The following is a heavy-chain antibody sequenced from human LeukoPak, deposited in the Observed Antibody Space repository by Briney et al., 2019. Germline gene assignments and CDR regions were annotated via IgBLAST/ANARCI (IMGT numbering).Heavy chain of an antibody. V-gene: IGHV3-30*18. J-gene: IGHJ4*02. CDR1: GFTFSSYG. CDR3: AKWGDYDVLTGYYVSDF. CDR2: ISYDGSNK. D-gene: IGHD3-9*01. Sequence: PGGSLRLSCAASGFTFSSYGMHWVRQAPGKGLEWVAVISYDGSNKYYADSVKGRFTLSRDSSKNTLYLQMNSLRADDTAVYYCAKWGDYDVLTGYYVSDFWGQGTLVTVSS.